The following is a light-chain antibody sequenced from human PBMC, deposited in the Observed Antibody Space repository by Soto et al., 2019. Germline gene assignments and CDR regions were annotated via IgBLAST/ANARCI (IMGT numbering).Light chain of an antibody. CDR3: MLSYSTGPV. V-gene: IGLV7-46*01. CDR1: SGAVTSGHY. CDR2: DTN. J-gene: IGLJ2*01. Sequence: QAVVTQEPSLTVSPGGTVTLTCGSSSGAVTSGHYPHWFQQKPGQAPRTLIHDTNNKHSWTPARFSGSLLGGKAALTLSGAQPEDEAEYYCMLSYSTGPVFGGGTQLTVL.